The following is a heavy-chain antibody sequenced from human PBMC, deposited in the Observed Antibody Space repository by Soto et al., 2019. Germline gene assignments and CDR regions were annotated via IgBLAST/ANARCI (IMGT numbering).Heavy chain of an antibody. J-gene: IGHJ5*02. CDR2: MYWDDDK. CDR3: AHNLVAGTSWFEP. Sequence: QITLKESGPTLVKPTQALTLTCTFSGFSLSTSGVGVVWIRQRRGKALEWLGIMYWDDDKSYSQSLKSRLTITKDSDKTQVHLTLTNMDPVDTGTYYCAHNLVAGTSWFEPWGQGTLVTVSS. D-gene: IGHD6-19*01. V-gene: IGHV2-5*02. CDR1: GFSLSTSGVG.